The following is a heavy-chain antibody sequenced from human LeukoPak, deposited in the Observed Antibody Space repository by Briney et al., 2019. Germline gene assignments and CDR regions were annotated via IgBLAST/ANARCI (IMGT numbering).Heavy chain of an antibody. D-gene: IGHD1-26*01. CDR3: ARDKKRIVGATVVAFDI. Sequence: GGSLRLSCAASGFTFSTYGMHWVRQAPGKGLEWVALIRYDGINKYYADSVKGRFTISRDNAKNSLYLQMNSLRAEDTVVYYCARDKKRIVGATVVAFDIWGQGTMVTVSS. CDR2: IRYDGINK. V-gene: IGHV3-30*02. J-gene: IGHJ3*02. CDR1: GFTFSTYG.